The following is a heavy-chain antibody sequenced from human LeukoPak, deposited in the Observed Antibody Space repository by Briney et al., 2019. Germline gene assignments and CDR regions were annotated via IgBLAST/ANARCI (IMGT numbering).Heavy chain of an antibody. CDR2: ISASGGST. CDR3: AKVVLTGGSYYYFDY. Sequence: PGGSLRLSYAASGFTFSSYAMGWVRQAPGKGLEWVSAISASGGSTFYADSVKGRFTISRDNSKNTLYLQMNSLRAEDTAVYYCAKVVLTGGSYYYFDYWGQGTLVTVSS. J-gene: IGHJ4*02. D-gene: IGHD1-26*01. CDR1: GFTFSSYA. V-gene: IGHV3-23*01.